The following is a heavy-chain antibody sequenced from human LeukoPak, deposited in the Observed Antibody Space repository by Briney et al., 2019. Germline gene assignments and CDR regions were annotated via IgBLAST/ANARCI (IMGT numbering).Heavy chain of an antibody. V-gene: IGHV3-21*01. CDR1: GFTFSSYS. J-gene: IGHJ4*02. CDR2: ISGSSSYI. Sequence: GGSLRLSCAASGFTFSSYSMNWVRQAPGKGLEWVSSISGSSSYIYYADSVKGRFTISRDNAKNSLYLQMNSLRAEDTALYYCARGGSYGGYHSYWGQGTLVTVSS. D-gene: IGHD4-23*01. CDR3: ARGGSYGGYHSY.